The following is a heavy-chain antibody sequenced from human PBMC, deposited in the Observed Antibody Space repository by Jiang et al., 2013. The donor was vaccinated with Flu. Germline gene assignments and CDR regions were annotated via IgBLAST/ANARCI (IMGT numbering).Heavy chain of an antibody. Sequence: LTCDISEDSVSSNSAAWNWIRQSPSRGLEWLGRTYYRSKWYHDYAVSVESRITINQDTSKNQFSLQLKSVTPQDTAVYYCARSVGIFYYYVMDVWGQGTTVTVSS. V-gene: IGHV6-1*01. CDR2: TYYRSKWYH. CDR1: EDSVSSNSAA. J-gene: IGHJ6*02. D-gene: IGHD7-27*01. CDR3: ARSVGIFYYYVMDV.